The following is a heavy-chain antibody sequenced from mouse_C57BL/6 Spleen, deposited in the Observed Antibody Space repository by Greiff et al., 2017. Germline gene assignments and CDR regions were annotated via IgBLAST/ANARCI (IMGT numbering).Heavy chain of an antibody. CDR1: GYTFTSYW. Sequence: VQLQQSGAELVKPGASVKLSCKASGYTFTSYWMQWVKQRPGQGLEWIGEIDPSDSYTNYNQKFKGKATLTVDTSSSTAYMQLSSLTSEDSAVYYCARMGLEGFAYWGQGTLVTVSA. J-gene: IGHJ3*01. V-gene: IGHV1-50*01. CDR2: IDPSDSYT. D-gene: IGHD2-3*01. CDR3: ARMGLEGFAY.